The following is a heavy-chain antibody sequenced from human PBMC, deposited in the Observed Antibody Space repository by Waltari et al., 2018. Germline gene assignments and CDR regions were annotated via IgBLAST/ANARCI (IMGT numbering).Heavy chain of an antibody. CDR1: GYSISSGYY. CDR3: ARVGRGAAAFDY. CDR2: IYHSGST. D-gene: IGHD6-13*01. V-gene: IGHV4-38-2*01. J-gene: IGHJ4*02. Sequence: QVQLQESGPGLVKPSETLSLTCAVSGYSISSGYYWGWIRQPPGKGLEWIGSIYHSGSTYYNPSLKSRVTISVDTSKNQFSLKLSSVTAADTAVYYCARVGRGAAAFDYWGQGTLVTVSS.